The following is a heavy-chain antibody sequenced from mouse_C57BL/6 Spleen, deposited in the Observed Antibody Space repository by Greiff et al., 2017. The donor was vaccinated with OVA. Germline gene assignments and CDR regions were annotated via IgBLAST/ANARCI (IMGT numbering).Heavy chain of an antibody. CDR3: ARGARGEWYFDV. J-gene: IGHJ1*03. Sequence: EVQLQQSGPELVKPGASVKMSCKASGYTFTDYNMHWVKQSHGKSLEWIGYINPNNGGTSYNQKFKGKATLTVNKSSSTAYMELRSLTSEDSAVYYCARGARGEWYFDVWGTGTTVTVSS. CDR2: INPNNGGT. CDR1: GYTFTDYN. V-gene: IGHV1-22*01.